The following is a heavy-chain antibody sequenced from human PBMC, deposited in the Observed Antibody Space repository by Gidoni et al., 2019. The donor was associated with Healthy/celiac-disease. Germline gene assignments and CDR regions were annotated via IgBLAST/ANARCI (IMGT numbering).Heavy chain of an antibody. CDR2: IRSKAYGGTT. CDR1: GFTFGYYA. V-gene: IGHV3-49*03. CDR3: TRDLPGDYYDSSGYYPTRYYYGMDV. J-gene: IGHJ6*02. Sequence: EVQLVDSGGGLVQPGRSLRLSCTASGFTFGYYAMSCFRQAPGKVLAWVGFIRSKAYGGTTEDAASVKGRFSITRDESKSIAYLQMNSLKTEDTAVYYCTRDLPGDYYDSSGYYPTRYYYGMDVWGQGTTVTVSS. D-gene: IGHD3-22*01.